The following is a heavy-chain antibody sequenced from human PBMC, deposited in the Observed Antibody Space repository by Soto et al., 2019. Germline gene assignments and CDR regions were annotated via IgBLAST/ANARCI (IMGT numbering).Heavy chain of an antibody. D-gene: IGHD1-26*01. CDR2: IGPESGDT. V-gene: IGHV1-2*02. CDR3: GRGRSGQIVVFY. CDR1: GYTFTGHY. Sequence: ASVKVSYKASGYTFTGHYIHWVRQAPEQPPDWMGEIGPESGDTRYAQRFQGRVTMIRDMSITTVYMELNNLSPDDTAVYYCGRGRSGQIVVFYWGQGTPVTVSS. J-gene: IGHJ4*02.